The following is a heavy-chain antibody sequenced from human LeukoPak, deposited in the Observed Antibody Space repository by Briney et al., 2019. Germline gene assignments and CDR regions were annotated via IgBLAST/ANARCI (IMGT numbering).Heavy chain of an antibody. CDR1: GFTFSSYS. D-gene: IGHD3-3*01. Sequence: GGSLRLSCAASGFTFSSYSMTWVRQAPGKGLEWVSSISSSSSYIYYADSVKGRFTISRDNAKNSLYLQMNSLRAEDTAVYYCARVGRITIFGVVPNYYYGMDVWGQGTTVTVSS. CDR3: ARVGRITIFGVVPNYYYGMDV. V-gene: IGHV3-21*01. CDR2: ISSSSSYI. J-gene: IGHJ6*02.